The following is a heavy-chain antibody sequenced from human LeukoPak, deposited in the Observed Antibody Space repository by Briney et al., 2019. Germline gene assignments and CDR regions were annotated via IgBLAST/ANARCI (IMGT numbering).Heavy chain of an antibody. CDR1: GYTFTGYY. V-gene: IGHV1-2*06. CDR2: INPNSGGT. J-gene: IGHJ4*02. Sequence: GASVKVSCKASGYTFTGYYMHWVRQAPGQGREWMGRINPNSGGTNYAQKFQGRVTMTRDTSISTAYMELSRLRSDDTAVYYCARVEYSSSWYRDWGQGTLVTVSS. D-gene: IGHD6-13*01. CDR3: ARVEYSSSWYRD.